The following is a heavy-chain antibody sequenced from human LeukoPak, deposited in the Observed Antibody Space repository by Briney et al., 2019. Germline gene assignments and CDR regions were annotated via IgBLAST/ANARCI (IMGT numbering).Heavy chain of an antibody. Sequence: SETLSLTCTVSGGSISSHYWSWIRQPPGKGLEWIGYIYYSGSTNYNPSLKSRVTISVDTYTNHFSLTLMSVTAADAAVYFCAWGGSWFNSWGQGTLVTVSS. CDR2: IYYSGST. J-gene: IGHJ5*01. D-gene: IGHD2-15*01. V-gene: IGHV4-59*11. CDR1: GGSISSHY. CDR3: AWGGSWFNS.